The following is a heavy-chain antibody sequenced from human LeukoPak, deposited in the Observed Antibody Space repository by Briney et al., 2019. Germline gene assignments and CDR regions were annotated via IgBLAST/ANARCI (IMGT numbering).Heavy chain of an antibody. J-gene: IGHJ3*02. CDR3: ARGRDGYNYGAFDI. D-gene: IGHD5-24*01. CDR2: IYYSGST. Sequence: PSETLSLTCTVSGGSITNYYWSWIRQPPGKGLEWIGYIYYSGSTKYNPSLKSRVTISVDTSKNQFSLKLSSVTAADTAVYYCARGRDGYNYGAFDIWGQGTMVTVSS. V-gene: IGHV4-59*01. CDR1: GGSITNYY.